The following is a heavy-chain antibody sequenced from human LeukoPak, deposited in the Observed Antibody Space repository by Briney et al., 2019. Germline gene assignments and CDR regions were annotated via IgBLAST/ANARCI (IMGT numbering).Heavy chain of an antibody. CDR2: ISGSGGST. CDR3: AKDLNSYGYYYYGMDV. Sequence: GGSLRLSCAASGFTFSSYAMSWVRQAPGKGLEWVSSISGSGGSTYHADSVKGRFTISRDNSKNTLYLQMNSLRAEDTAVYYCAKDLNSYGYYYYGMDVWGQGTTVTVSS. CDR1: GFTFSSYA. D-gene: IGHD5-18*01. J-gene: IGHJ6*02. V-gene: IGHV3-23*01.